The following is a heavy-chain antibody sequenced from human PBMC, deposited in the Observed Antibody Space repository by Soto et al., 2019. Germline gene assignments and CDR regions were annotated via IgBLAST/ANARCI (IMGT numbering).Heavy chain of an antibody. D-gene: IGHD2-21*02. Sequence: ASLNVSCKASGYTFTGYYMHWVRQAPGQGLEWMGWINPNSGGTNYAQKFQGRVTMTRDTSISTAYMELSRLRSDDTAVYYCARMVTKRYWYFDLWGRGTLVTVSS. CDR3: ARMVTKRYWYFDL. J-gene: IGHJ2*01. V-gene: IGHV1-2*02. CDR1: GYTFTGYY. CDR2: INPNSGGT.